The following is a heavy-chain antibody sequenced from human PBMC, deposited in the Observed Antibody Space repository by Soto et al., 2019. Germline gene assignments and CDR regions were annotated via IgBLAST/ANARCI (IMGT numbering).Heavy chain of an antibody. J-gene: IGHJ4*02. CDR1: GGSINKSNYF. CDR2: ILYTGTS. CDR3: ARLGWGDGDSDY. Sequence: KTSETLSLTCTVSGGSINKSNYFWGWIRQPPGKGLEWIGSILYTGTSSYNSSLKSRVTISVDTSKNQFSLNLTSVTAADTAVYYCARLGWGDGDSDYWGQGTMVTVYS. V-gene: IGHV4-39*01. D-gene: IGHD2-21*01.